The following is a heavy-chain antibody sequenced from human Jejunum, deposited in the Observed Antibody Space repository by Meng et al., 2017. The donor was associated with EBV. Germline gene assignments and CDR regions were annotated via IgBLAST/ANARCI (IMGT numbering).Heavy chain of an antibody. Sequence: QLPLLQPDAEVKNPGAPVKISCMPSGSPFPTHHSAWGRQATGQGLEYMGWTSPDNGDTGYVQNYQGRLTMTRDTSISTAYLELTSLTSAAAAAYYCARGDGCNLYWGQGTLVTVSS. CDR3: ARGDGCNLY. CDR1: GSPFPTHH. J-gene: IGHJ4*02. V-gene: IGHV1-8*01. CDR2: TSPDNGDT. D-gene: IGHD5-24*01.